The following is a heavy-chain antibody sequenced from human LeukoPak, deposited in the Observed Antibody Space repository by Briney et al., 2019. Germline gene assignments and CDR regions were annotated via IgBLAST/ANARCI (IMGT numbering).Heavy chain of an antibody. CDR1: GGSISSYY. CDR3: AREGLGYGDYGFDP. J-gene: IGHJ5*02. Sequence: PSETLSLTCTVSGGSISSYYWSWIRQPPGKGLEWIGYIYYSGSTNYNPSLKSRVTISVDTSKNQFSLKLSSVTAADTAVYYCAREGLGYGDYGFDPWGPGTLVTVSS. D-gene: IGHD4-17*01. V-gene: IGHV4-59*01. CDR2: IYYSGST.